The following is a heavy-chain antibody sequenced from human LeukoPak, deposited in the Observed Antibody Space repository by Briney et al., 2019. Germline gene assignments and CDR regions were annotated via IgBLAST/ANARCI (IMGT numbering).Heavy chain of an antibody. J-gene: IGHJ4*02. Sequence: SVKVSCKASGGTFSSYAISWVRQAPGQGLEWMGGIIPIFGTANYAQKFQGRVTITTDESTSTAYMELSSLRSEDTAVYYCARGRTDGYNPYFGYWGQGTLVTVSS. CDR3: ARGRTDGYNPYFGY. CDR1: GGTFSSYA. CDR2: IIPIFGTA. D-gene: IGHD5-24*01. V-gene: IGHV1-69*05.